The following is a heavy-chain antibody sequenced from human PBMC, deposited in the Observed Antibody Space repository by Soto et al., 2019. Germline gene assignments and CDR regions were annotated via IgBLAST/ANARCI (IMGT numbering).Heavy chain of an antibody. V-gene: IGHV1-18*01. J-gene: IGHJ4*01. CDR1: GYTYTSYG. CDR3: ARDDDEEMSTVDY. Sequence: GPSVKVSGKASGYTYTSYGISWVRQAPGQGLEWMGWISAYNGNTNYAQKLQGRVTMTTDTSTSTAYMELRSLRSDDTAVYYCARDDDEEMSTVDYWGHGTLVTVSS. CDR2: ISAYNGNT.